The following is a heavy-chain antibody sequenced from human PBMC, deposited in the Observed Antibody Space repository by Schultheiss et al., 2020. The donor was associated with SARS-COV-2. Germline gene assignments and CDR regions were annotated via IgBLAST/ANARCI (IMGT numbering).Heavy chain of an antibody. CDR2: IYASGSASGST. D-gene: IGHD2-15*01. V-gene: IGHV4-4*07. CDR3: ARHPTPYCSGGSCYSFPHDY. Sequence: SETLSLTCTVSGGSISSYYWSWIRQPAGKGLEWIGRIYASGSASGSTYYNPSLKSRVTISVDTSKNQFSLKLSSVTAADTAVYYCARHPTPYCSGGSCYSFPHDYWGQGTLVTVSS. J-gene: IGHJ4*02. CDR1: GGSISSYY.